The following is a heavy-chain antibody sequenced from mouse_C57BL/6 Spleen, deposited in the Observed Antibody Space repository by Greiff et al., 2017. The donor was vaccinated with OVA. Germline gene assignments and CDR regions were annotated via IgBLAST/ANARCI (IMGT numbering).Heavy chain of an antibody. CDR1: GFTFSDYG. CDR3: ARPYDYAWFAY. V-gene: IGHV5-17*01. Sequence: EVQVVESGGGLVKPGGSLKLSCAASGFTFSDYGMHWVRQAPEKGLEWVAYISSCSSTIYYADTVKGRFTISRDNAKNTLFLHLTSLRSEDTAVYYCARPYDYAWFAYWGQGTLVTVSA. D-gene: IGHD2-4*01. CDR2: ISSCSSTI. J-gene: IGHJ3*01.